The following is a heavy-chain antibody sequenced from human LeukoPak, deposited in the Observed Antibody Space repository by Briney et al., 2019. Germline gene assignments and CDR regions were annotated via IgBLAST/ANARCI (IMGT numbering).Heavy chain of an antibody. D-gene: IGHD3-3*01. Sequence: GGSLRLSCAASGFTFSSYEMNWVRQAPGKGLEWVSYISSSGSTIYYADSVKGRFTISRDNAKNSLYLQMNSLRAEDTAVYYCARSEYDFWSGYYTPFDYWGQGTLVTVSS. CDR1: GFTFSSYE. CDR2: ISSSGSTI. V-gene: IGHV3-48*03. J-gene: IGHJ4*02. CDR3: ARSEYDFWSGYYTPFDY.